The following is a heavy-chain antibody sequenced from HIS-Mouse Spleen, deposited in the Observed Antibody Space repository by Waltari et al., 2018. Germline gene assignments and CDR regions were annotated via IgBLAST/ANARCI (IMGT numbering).Heavy chain of an antibody. CDR1: GGSISSSSYY. CDR2: ISYSGGT. J-gene: IGHJ2*01. Sequence: QLQLQESGPGLVKPSETLSLTCTVSGGSISSSSYYWGWIRQPPGKGLEWIGSISYSGGTYYHPSLKSRVTISVDTSKNQFTLKLSSVTAADTAVYYCAREIPYSSSWYDWYFDLWGRGTLVTVSS. CDR3: AREIPYSSSWYDWYFDL. V-gene: IGHV4-39*07. D-gene: IGHD6-13*01.